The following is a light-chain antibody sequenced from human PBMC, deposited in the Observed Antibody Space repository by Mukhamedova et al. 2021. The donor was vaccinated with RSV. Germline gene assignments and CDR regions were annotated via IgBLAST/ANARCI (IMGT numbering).Light chain of an antibody. V-gene: IGLV3-19*01. Sequence: GQAPVLVIYGKNNRPSGIPDRFSVSSSGNTASFTISFAQAEDLADYFCNSRDSSGNHVVFGVVTYLTVL. J-gene: IGLJ2*01. CDR2: GKN. CDR3: NSRDSSGNHVV.